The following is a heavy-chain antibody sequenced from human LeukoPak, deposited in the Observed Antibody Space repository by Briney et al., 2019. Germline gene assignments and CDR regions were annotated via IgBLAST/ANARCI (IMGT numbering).Heavy chain of an antibody. J-gene: IGHJ4*02. Sequence: SETLSLTCTVSGGSISSSSYYWGWIRQPPGKGLEWIGSIYYSGSTYYNPSLKSRVTISVDTSKNQFSPKLSSVTAADTAVYYCARRGSGSYPFDYWGQGTLVTVSS. D-gene: IGHD3-10*01. V-gene: IGHV4-39*01. CDR2: IYYSGST. CDR3: ARRGSGSYPFDY. CDR1: GGSISSSSYY.